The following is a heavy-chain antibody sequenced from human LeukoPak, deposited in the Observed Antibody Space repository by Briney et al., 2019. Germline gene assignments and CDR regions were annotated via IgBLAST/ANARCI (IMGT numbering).Heavy chain of an antibody. V-gene: IGHV1-24*01. Sequence: SVKVSCKVSGYTLTELSMHWVRQAPGKGLEWMGGFDPEDGETIYAQKFQGRVTITEDTSTDTAYMELSSLRSEDTAVYYCATPSFYDAFDIWGQGTIVTVSS. CDR1: GYTLTELS. J-gene: IGHJ3*02. CDR3: ATPSFYDAFDI. CDR2: FDPEDGET. D-gene: IGHD2/OR15-2a*01.